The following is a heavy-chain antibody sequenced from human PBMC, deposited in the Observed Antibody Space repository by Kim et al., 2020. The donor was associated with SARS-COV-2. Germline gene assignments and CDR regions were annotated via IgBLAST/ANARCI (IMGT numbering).Heavy chain of an antibody. Sequence: SETLSLTCTVSGGSISSYYWSWIRQPPGKGLEWIGYIYYSGSTNYNPSLKSRVTISVDTSKNQFSLKLSSVTAADTAVYYCARGTRLVLAPYYYYGMDVWGQGTTVTVSS. CDR3: ARGTRLVLAPYYYYGMDV. CDR1: GGSISSYY. V-gene: IGHV4-59*01. J-gene: IGHJ6*02. CDR2: IYYSGST. D-gene: IGHD3-3*01.